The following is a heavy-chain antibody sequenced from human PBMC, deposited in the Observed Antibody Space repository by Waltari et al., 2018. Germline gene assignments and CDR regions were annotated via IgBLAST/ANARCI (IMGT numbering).Heavy chain of an antibody. V-gene: IGHV3-30-3*01. J-gene: IGHJ6*03. CDR1: GFTFSSYA. CDR2: MSYDGNNR. D-gene: IGHD5-18*01. CDR3: ARDSWASHTGVVTYYYHMDV. Sequence: VQLVESGGGLVQPGGSLRLSCAASGFTFSSYAMSWVRQAPGKGLEWVAVMSYDGNNRYYADAMKGRFTISRDNSKNTLYLQINSLRPEDTAVYHCARDSWASHTGVVTYYYHMDVWGKGTTVTVSS.